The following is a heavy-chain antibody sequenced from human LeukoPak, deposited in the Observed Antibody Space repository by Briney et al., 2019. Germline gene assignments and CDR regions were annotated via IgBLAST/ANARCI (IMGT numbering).Heavy chain of an antibody. V-gene: IGHV3-21*01. D-gene: IGHD4-17*01. J-gene: IGHJ6*02. CDR3: ARERDYGDYVRLDYYYYGMDV. Sequence: GGSLRLSCAASGFIFSSYSMNWVRQAPGKGLEWVSSISSSSSYIYYADSVKGRFTISRDNAKNSLYLQMNSLRAEDTAVYYCARERDYGDYVRLDYYYYGMDVWGQGTTVTVSS. CDR2: ISSSSSYI. CDR1: GFIFSSYS.